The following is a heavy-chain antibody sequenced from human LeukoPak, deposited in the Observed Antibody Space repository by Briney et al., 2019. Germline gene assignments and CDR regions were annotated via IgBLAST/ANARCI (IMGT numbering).Heavy chain of an antibody. D-gene: IGHD6-13*01. V-gene: IGHV3-23*01. CDR1: GFTFNRHW. CDR2: ISGSGGST. Sequence: GGSLRLSCAASGFTFNRHWMSWVRQTPGKGLEWVSVISGSGGSTYYADSVKGRVAISRDNSKKTLNMQMHSLRAEDTAVYYCAKSTDSSPSSFGNYMDVWGKGTTVTVSS. CDR3: AKSTDSSPSSFGNYMDV. J-gene: IGHJ6*03.